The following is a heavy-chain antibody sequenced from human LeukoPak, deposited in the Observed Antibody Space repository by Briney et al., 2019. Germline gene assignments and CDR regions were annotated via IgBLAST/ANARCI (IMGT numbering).Heavy chain of an antibody. CDR3: ARVGGYSFGLGGGLDS. J-gene: IGHJ4*02. CDR1: GGTFSSYA. V-gene: IGHV3-30-3*01. D-gene: IGHD5-18*01. CDR2: ISYDGTNQ. Sequence: SCKASGGTFSSYAMYWVRQAPGKGLEWVAVISYDGTNQYYADSVKGRFTVSRDNSKNTLYLQMNSLRAEDTAVFYCARVGGYSFGLGGGLDSWGQGTLVTASS.